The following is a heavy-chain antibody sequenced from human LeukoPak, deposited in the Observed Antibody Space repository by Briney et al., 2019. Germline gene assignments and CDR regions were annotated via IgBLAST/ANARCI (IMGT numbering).Heavy chain of an antibody. CDR3: ARVVPAADY. CDR2: IKQDGSEK. V-gene: IGHV3-7*04. J-gene: IGHJ4*02. D-gene: IGHD2-2*01. CDR1: GFTFSGYW. Sequence: PGGSLRVSCAASGFTFSGYWMSWARQAPGKGLEWVANIKQDGSEKYYVDSVKGRFTISRDNAKNSLYLQMNSLRAEDTAVYYCARVVPAADYWGQGTLVTVSS.